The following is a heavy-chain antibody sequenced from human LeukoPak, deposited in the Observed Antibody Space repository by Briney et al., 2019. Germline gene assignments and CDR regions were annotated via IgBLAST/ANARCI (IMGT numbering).Heavy chain of an antibody. CDR1: GFTFSSYG. CDR2: IWYDGSNK. J-gene: IGHJ4*02. D-gene: IGHD3-16*01. Sequence: PGGSLRLSCAASGFTFSSYGMHWVRQAPGKGLEWVAVIWYDGSNKYYADSVKGRFTISRDNSKNTLYLQMNSLRAEDTAVYYCARGLLAPPWGYYFDYWGQGTLVTVSS. V-gene: IGHV3-33*01. CDR3: ARGLLAPPWGYYFDY.